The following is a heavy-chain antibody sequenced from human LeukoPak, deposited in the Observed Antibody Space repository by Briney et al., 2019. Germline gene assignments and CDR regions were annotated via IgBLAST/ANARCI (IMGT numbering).Heavy chain of an antibody. CDR1: GYSFTSYW. V-gene: IGHV5-51*01. J-gene: IGHJ3*02. CDR2: IYPGDSDT. Sequence: GESLQISCKGSGYSFTSYWIGWVRQMPGKGLEWMGIIYPGDSDTRYSPSFQGQVTISADKSISTAYLQWSSLKASDTAMYYCASPYGGTEATDAFDIWGQGTMVTVSS. D-gene: IGHD4-23*01. CDR3: ASPYGGTEATDAFDI.